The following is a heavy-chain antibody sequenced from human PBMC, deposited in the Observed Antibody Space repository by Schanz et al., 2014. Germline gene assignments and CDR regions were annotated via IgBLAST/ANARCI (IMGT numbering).Heavy chain of an antibody. CDR2: IKSDGSST. Sequence: EVQLVESGGGLVQPGGSLRLSCAASGFTFSSYWMHWVRQVPGKGLVWVSRIKSDGSSTSYADSVKGRFTISRDNAKRSLFLQMNSLRAEDTAVYYCVRDILHRVYDSGSPWGQGTLVNVSS. CDR1: GFTFSSYW. V-gene: IGHV3-74*01. CDR3: VRDILHRVYDSGSP. D-gene: IGHD3-10*01. J-gene: IGHJ5*02.